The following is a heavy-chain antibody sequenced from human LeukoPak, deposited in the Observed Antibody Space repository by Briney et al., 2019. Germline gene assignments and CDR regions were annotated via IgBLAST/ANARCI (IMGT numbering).Heavy chain of an antibody. CDR1: GGSISSGSYY. CDR3: ARERGVARSFDY. V-gene: IGHV4-61*02. CDR2: IYTSGST. Sequence: SETLSLTCTVSGGSISSGSYYWSWIRQPAGKGLEWIGRIYTSGSTNYNPSLKSRVTISVDTSKNQFSLKLSSVTAADTAVYYCARERGVARSFDYWGLRTLVTVSS. J-gene: IGHJ4*02. D-gene: IGHD2-21*01.